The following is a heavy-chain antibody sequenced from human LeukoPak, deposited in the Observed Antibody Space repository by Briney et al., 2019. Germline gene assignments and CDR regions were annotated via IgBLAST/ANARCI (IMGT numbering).Heavy chain of an antibody. CDR3: ARDRIAARETGAFDY. CDR2: ISSSSSYT. V-gene: IGHV3-21*01. CDR1: GFTFSSYS. J-gene: IGHJ4*02. D-gene: IGHD6-6*01. Sequence: PGGSLRLSCAASGFTFSSYSMNWVRQAPGKGLEWVSSISSSSSYTYYADSVKGRFTISRDNAKNSLYLQMNSLRAEDTAVYYCARDRIAARETGAFDYWGQGTLVTVSS.